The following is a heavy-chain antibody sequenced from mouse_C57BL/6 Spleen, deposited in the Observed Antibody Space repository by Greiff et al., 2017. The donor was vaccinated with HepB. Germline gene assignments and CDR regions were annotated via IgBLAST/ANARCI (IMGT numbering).Heavy chain of an antibody. V-gene: IGHV3-6*01. CDR3: AREGDDGRAMDY. CDR2: ISYDGSN. CDR1: GYSITSGYY. Sequence: EVQLQQSGPGLVKPSQSLSLTCSVTGYSITSGYYWNWIRQFPGNKLEWMGYISYDGSNNYNPSLKNRISITRDTSKNQFFLKLNSVTTEDTATYYCAREGDDGRAMDYWGQGTSVTVSS. D-gene: IGHD2-3*01. J-gene: IGHJ4*01.